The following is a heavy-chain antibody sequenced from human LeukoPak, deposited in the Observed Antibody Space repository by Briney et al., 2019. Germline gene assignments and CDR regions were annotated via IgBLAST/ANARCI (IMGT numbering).Heavy chain of an antibody. J-gene: IGHJ3*02. V-gene: IGHV3-66*01. CDR2: MYSGGII. D-gene: IGHD6-13*01. CDR1: GFTVSSNY. Sequence: QRGGSVTLLCAPSGFTVSSNYMSWARHAPGEGLEWLLVMYSGGIIYYADSVKGRFTISRENSKNPLYLQMKRLRAEDTAVYYCARDPPAGFHRRGHPVTPSDAFDIWGQGTMVTVSS. CDR3: ARDPPAGFHRRGHPVTPSDAFDI.